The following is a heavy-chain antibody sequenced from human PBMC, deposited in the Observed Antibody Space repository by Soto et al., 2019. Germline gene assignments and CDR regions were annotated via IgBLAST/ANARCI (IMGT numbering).Heavy chain of an antibody. J-gene: IGHJ6*02. D-gene: IGHD2-8*02. Sequence: ASVKVCCKASGYTFTSSFIHWVRQAPGQGPEWMGIINPTSGGTSYAQNLQGRVTMTRDTSTRTVYMELNSLRSDDTAVYYCARGPGASGLDVWGQGTTVTVSS. CDR1: GYTFTSSF. CDR3: ARGPGASGLDV. CDR2: INPTSGGT. V-gene: IGHV1-46*01.